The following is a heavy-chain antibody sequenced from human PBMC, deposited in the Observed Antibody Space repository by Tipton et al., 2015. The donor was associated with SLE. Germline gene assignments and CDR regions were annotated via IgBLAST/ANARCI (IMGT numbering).Heavy chain of an antibody. V-gene: IGHV4-59*01. J-gene: IGHJ6*02. CDR1: GGSLNSYY. CDR2: IYYSGST. Sequence: TLSLTCTVSGGSLNSYYWAWIRQPPGKGLEYIGYIYYSGSTNYNPSLKSRVTMSVDTSKNQFSLKLSSVTAADTAVYYCARVVTIFGVVHYYGMDVWGQGTTVTVSS. CDR3: ARVVTIFGVVHYYGMDV. D-gene: IGHD3-3*01.